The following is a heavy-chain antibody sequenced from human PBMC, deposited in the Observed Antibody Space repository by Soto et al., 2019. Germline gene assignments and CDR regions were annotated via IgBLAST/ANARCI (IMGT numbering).Heavy chain of an antibody. V-gene: IGHV1-69*13. Sequence: SVKVSCKASGGTFSSYAISWVRQVPGQGLEWMGGIIPIFGTANYAQKFQGRVTITADESTSTAYMELSSLRSEDTAVYYCARVKGMTTVGVFDYWGQGTLVTVSS. D-gene: IGHD4-4*01. CDR3: ARVKGMTTVGVFDY. CDR2: IIPIFGTA. J-gene: IGHJ4*02. CDR1: GGTFSSYA.